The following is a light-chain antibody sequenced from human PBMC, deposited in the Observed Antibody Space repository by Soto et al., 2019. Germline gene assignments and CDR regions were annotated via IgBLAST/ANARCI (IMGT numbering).Light chain of an antibody. CDR1: HGIRSY. Sequence: DIQMTQSPSSLSASVGDRVTSTCRASHGIRSYLAWYQQKPGKVPKLLIYGASTLHSGVPSRFSGSGSGTDFTLTISSLQPEDVATYYCQRYNSVPNTFGPGTKVDIK. CDR3: QRYNSVPNT. V-gene: IGKV1-27*01. CDR2: GAS. J-gene: IGKJ3*01.